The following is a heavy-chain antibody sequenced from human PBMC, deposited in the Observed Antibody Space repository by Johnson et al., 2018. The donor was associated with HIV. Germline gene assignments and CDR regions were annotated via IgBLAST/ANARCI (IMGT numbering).Heavy chain of an antibody. CDR3: TRVMGGYYSSSFGNAFDI. V-gene: IGHV3-20*04. Sequence: VLLLESGGGLVQPGGSLRLSCAASGFTFNSDAMSWVRQAPGKGLEWVSGINWNGGSTDYADSMKGRFTISRDNAKNSLYLEMHSLRAEDTALYFCTRVMGGYYSSSFGNAFDIWGQGTVVTVSS. D-gene: IGHD3-22*01. J-gene: IGHJ3*02. CDR2: INWNGGST. CDR1: GFTFNSDA.